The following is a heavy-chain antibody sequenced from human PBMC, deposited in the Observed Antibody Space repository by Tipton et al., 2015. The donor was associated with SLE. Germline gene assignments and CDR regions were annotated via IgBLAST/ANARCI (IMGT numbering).Heavy chain of an antibody. J-gene: IGHJ3*02. D-gene: IGHD6-13*01. V-gene: IGHV3-23*01. CDR1: GFTFRSYA. CDR3: ARRSAAAGGEGAFDS. CDR2: ISSSGSTI. Sequence: GSLRLSCAASGFTFRSYAMSWPRQAPGKGLAWVSYISSSGSTIYYADSVKGRFTISRDNSKNTLYPQMNSLGAEDTAVYYCARRSAAAGGEGAFDSWGQGTMVSV.